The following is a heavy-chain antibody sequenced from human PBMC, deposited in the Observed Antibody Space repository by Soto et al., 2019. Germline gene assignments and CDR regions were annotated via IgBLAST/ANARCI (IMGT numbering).Heavy chain of an antibody. CDR2: VSHDGVNT. Sequence: PGGSLRLSCAASGFSFSLSTLHWVRQAPGKGLEYISAVSHDGVNTYYADSVKDKFTIYRDNSKNTMNLQMGSLRPEDMAVYYCARDDYGDYVFTYWGRGTLVTVSS. D-gene: IGHD4-17*01. CDR3: ARDDYGDYVFTY. V-gene: IGHV3-64*02. CDR1: GFSFSLST. J-gene: IGHJ4*02.